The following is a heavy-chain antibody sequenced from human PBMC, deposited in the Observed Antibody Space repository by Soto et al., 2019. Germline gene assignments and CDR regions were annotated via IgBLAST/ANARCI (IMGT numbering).Heavy chain of an antibody. D-gene: IGHD4-17*01. CDR3: ASDLEDYGDYGPSFDY. CDR2: ISYDGSNK. V-gene: IGHV3-30-3*01. CDR1: GFTFSSYA. J-gene: IGHJ4*02. Sequence: QVQLVESGGGVVQPGRSLRLSCAASGFTFSSYAMHWVRQAPGKGLEWVAVISYDGSNKYYADSVKGRFTISRDNSKNTLYLQMNSLRAEDTAVYYCASDLEDYGDYGPSFDYWGQGTLVTVSS.